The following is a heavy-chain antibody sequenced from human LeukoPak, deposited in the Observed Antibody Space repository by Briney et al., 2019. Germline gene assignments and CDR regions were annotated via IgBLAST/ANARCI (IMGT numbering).Heavy chain of an antibody. CDR2: IYPGDSDT. J-gene: IGHJ4*02. D-gene: IGHD3-22*01. CDR1: GYSFTSCW. Sequence: GESLKISCKGSGYSFTSCWIGWVRQMPGKGLEWMGIIYPGDSDTRYSPSFQGQVTISADKSISTAYLQWSSLKASDTAMYYCARHKEYYYDSSGYVDYWGQGTLVTVSS. CDR3: ARHKEYYYDSSGYVDY. V-gene: IGHV5-51*01.